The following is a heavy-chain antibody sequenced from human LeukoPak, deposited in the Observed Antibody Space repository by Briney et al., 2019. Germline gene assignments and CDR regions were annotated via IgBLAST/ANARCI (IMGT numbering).Heavy chain of an antibody. CDR2: IGYDGSNK. CDR3: ARDHYDYIWGSYRPGGY. V-gene: IGHV3-33*01. J-gene: IGHJ4*02. Sequence: PGRSLRLSCAASGFTFSSYGMHWVRQAPGKGLEWVAVIGYDGSNKYYADSVKGRFTISRDNSKNTLYLQMNSLRAEDTAVYYCARDHYDYIWGSYRPGGYWGQGTLVTVSS. CDR1: GFTFSSYG. D-gene: IGHD3-16*01.